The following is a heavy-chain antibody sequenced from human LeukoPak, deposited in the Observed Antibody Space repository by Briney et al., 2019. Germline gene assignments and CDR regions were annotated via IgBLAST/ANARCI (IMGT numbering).Heavy chain of an antibody. V-gene: IGHV1-8*01. J-gene: IGHJ3*02. CDR3: ARVWFGGPPIDI. CDR2: MNPNSGNT. D-gene: IGHD3-10*01. CDR1: GYTFTSYD. Sequence: ASVKVSCKASGYTFTSYDINWVRQATGQGLEWMGWMNPNSGNTGYAQKFQGRVTMTRNTSISTAYMELSSLRTEDTAVYYCARVWFGGPPIDIWGQGTMVTVSS.